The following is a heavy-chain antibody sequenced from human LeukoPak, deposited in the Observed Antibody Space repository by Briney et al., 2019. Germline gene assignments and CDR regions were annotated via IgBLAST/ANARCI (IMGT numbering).Heavy chain of an antibody. CDR3: AREEWLTTGGSPGI. J-gene: IGHJ6*02. CDR1: GYTLTGYY. D-gene: IGHD3-3*01. Sequence: ASVKVSCKASGYTLTGYYMHWVRQAPGQGLEWMGWINPNSGGTNYAQKFQGRVTMTRDTSISTAYMELSRLRSDDTAVYYCAREEWLTTGGSPGIWGQGTTVTVSS. CDR2: INPNSGGT. V-gene: IGHV1-2*02.